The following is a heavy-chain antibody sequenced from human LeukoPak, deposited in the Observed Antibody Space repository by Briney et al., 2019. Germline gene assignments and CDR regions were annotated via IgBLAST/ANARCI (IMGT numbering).Heavy chain of an antibody. CDR3: AKGGRSSGYNDAFDI. CDR2: ISYDGSNK. D-gene: IGHD3-22*01. J-gene: IGHJ3*02. CDR1: GFTFSSYG. Sequence: GGSLRLSCAASGFTFSSYGKHWVRQAPGKGLEWVAVISYDGSNKYYADSVKGRFTISRDNSKNTLYLQMNSLRAEDTAVYYCAKGGRSSGYNDAFDIWGQGTMVTVSS. V-gene: IGHV3-30*18.